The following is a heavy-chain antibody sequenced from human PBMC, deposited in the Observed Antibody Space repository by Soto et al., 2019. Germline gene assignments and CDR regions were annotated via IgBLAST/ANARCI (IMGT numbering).Heavy chain of an antibody. Sequence: EVQLVESGGGLVQPGGSLRLSCAAPGFTFSSYWRHWVRQAPGKGLVWVSRINSDGSSTGYADSVMGRFTISRDNAKNTLYLQMNSLRAEDTAVYYCARDQGYCSGGSCYVAGYWGQGTLVTVSS. CDR2: INSDGSST. D-gene: IGHD2-15*01. V-gene: IGHV3-74*01. CDR3: ARDQGYCSGGSCYVAGY. J-gene: IGHJ4*02. CDR1: GFTFSSYW.